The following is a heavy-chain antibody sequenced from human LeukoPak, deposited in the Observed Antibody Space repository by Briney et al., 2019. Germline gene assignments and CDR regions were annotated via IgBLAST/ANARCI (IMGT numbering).Heavy chain of an antibody. Sequence: GGSLRLSCAASGFTFSNYWMHWVRQAPGKGLVWVSRLNSDGSSTSYADSVKGRFTISRDNAKNTLYLQMSSLRAEDTAVYYCARDYYYYMDVWGKGTTVTVSS. CDR1: GFTFSNYW. V-gene: IGHV3-74*01. CDR2: LNSDGSST. CDR3: ARDYYYYMDV. J-gene: IGHJ6*03.